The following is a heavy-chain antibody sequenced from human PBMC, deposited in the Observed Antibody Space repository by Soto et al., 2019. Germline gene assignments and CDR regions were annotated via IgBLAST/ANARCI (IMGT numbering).Heavy chain of an antibody. Sequence: ASVKVSCKASGYTFTSYGIHWVRQAPGQRLEWMGWINAANGDTKYSPKFQGRVTITRDTSASTAYMELSSLRSEDTAVYYCVRRHVSATGIDWFDPWGQGNLVTV. CDR2: INAANGDT. CDR3: VRRHVSATGIDWFDP. CDR1: GYTFTSYG. D-gene: IGHD6-13*01. J-gene: IGHJ5*02. V-gene: IGHV1-3*01.